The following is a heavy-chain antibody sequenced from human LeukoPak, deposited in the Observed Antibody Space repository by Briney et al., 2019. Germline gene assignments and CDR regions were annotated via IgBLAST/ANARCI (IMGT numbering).Heavy chain of an antibody. Sequence: GGSLRLSCATSGFSFSDYTMDWVRQAPGKGLEWVSHISSRTNTMYYADSVKGRFTISRDSAKSSLYLQMNSLRAEDTGLYYCVRDLQWAFDYWGQGTLVTVSS. D-gene: IGHD6-19*01. CDR1: GFSFSDYT. J-gene: IGHJ4*02. V-gene: IGHV3-48*01. CDR3: VRDLQWAFDY. CDR2: ISSRTNTM.